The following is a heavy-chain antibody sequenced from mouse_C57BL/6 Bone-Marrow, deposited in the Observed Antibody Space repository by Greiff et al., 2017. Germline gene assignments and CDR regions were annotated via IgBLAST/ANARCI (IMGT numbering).Heavy chain of an antibody. J-gene: IGHJ4*01. CDR3: ARRTVYGSSPLYAMDY. CDR2: IYPGDGDT. V-gene: IGHV1-80*01. Sequence: QVQLQQSGAELVKPGASVKISCKASGYAFSSYWMNWVKQRPGKGLEWIGQIYPGDGDTNYNGKFKGKATLTADKSSSTAYMQLSSLTSEDSAVYFCARRTVYGSSPLYAMDYWGQGTSVTVSS. D-gene: IGHD1-1*01. CDR1: GYAFSSYW.